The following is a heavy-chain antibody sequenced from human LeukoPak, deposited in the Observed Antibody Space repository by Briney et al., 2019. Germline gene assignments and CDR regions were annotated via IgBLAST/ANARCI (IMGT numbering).Heavy chain of an antibody. CDR2: ISGRGGSI. D-gene: IGHD3-22*01. CDR1: GFIFSRYA. J-gene: IGHJ3*01. CDR3: SRYYYDDSSGYIPAGDAIAF. Sequence: GGSVRLFCAVSGFIFSRYAVSWVRGARGKGGEWVLAISGRGGSIYYADSVKGRFTISRDNSENTLYLNMNSLRAEDRCVYYFSRYYYDDSSGYIPAGDAIAFWAKGQWSPSLQ. V-gene: IGHV3-23*01.